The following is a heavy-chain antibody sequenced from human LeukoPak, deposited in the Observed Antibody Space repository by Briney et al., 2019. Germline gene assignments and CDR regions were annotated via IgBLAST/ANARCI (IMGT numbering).Heavy chain of an antibody. V-gene: IGHV4-39*01. J-gene: IGHJ4*02. CDR2: ISYSGST. Sequence: SETLSLTCTVSGDSISSSTYYWGWIRQPPGEGLEWIGSISYSGSTYYNPSLNSRVTISVDTSKSQFSLKVNSVTAADTAVYYCARQAPAANYFDYWGQGTLVTVSS. D-gene: IGHD2-2*01. CDR1: GDSISSSTYY. CDR3: ARQAPAANYFDY.